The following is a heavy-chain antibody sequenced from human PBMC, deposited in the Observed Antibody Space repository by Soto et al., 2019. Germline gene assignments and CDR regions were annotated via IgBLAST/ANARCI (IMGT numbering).Heavy chain of an antibody. CDR3: ARGFKDYDYVWGSYRYHNWFDP. CDR1: GYTFTSYD. J-gene: IGHJ5*02. D-gene: IGHD3-16*02. V-gene: IGHV1-8*01. Sequence: ASVKVSCKASGYTFTSYDINWVRQATGQGREWMGWMNPNGGNTGYAQKFQGRVTMTRNTSISTAYMELSSLRSEDTAVYYCARGFKDYDYVWGSYRYHNWFDPWGQGXLVTVYS. CDR2: MNPNGGNT.